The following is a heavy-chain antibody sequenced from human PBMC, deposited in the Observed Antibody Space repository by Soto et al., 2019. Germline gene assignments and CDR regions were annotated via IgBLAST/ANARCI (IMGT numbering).Heavy chain of an antibody. Sequence: ASVKVSCKASGGTFSSYAISWVRQAPGQGLEWMGGIIPIFGTANYAQKFQGRVTITADESTSTAYMELSSLRSADTAVYYCASNSFSGWYGPDSNYDGRDVGGEEATVAFSS. V-gene: IGHV1-69*13. J-gene: IGHJ6*04. D-gene: IGHD6-19*01. CDR2: IIPIFGTA. CDR1: GGTFSSYA. CDR3: ASNSFSGWYGPDSNYDGRDV.